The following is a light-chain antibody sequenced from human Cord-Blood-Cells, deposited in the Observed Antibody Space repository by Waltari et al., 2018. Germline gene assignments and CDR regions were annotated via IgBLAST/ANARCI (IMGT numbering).Light chain of an antibody. CDR3: CSYAGSYTV. CDR1: SSDVGGYNY. J-gene: IGLJ3*02. CDR2: DVS. V-gene: IGLV2-11*01. Sequence: QSALTQPRSVSGSPGQSVTISCTGTSSDVGGYNYVSWYQQHPGKAPKLMIYDVSKRPSGVRDRFSGSKSGNTASLTISGLQAEDEADYYCCSYAGSYTVFGGGTKLTVL.